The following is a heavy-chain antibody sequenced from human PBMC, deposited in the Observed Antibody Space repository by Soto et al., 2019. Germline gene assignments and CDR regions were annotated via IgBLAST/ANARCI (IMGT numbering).Heavy chain of an antibody. CDR2: ISYDGSNK. J-gene: IGHJ4*02. CDR1: GFTFSSYG. V-gene: IGHV3-30*18. D-gene: IGHD6-19*01. Sequence: GGSLRLSCAASGFTFSSYGMHWVRQAPGKGLEWVAVISYDGSNKYYADSVKGRFTISRDNSKNTLYLQMNSLRAEDTAVYYCANDGWLTEDPSSYWGQGTLVTVSS. CDR3: ANDGWLTEDPSSY.